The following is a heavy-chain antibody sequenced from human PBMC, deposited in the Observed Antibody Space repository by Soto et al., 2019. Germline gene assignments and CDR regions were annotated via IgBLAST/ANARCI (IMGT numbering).Heavy chain of an antibody. D-gene: IGHD6-13*01. Sequence: SETLSLTCTVSGGSISSSSYYWGWIRQPPGKGLEWIGTIYYSGRTYYNPSLKSRVTISVDTSKNQFSLKLNSVTAADTAVYYCARRDRIAAAGTTIGLLDYWGQGTLVT. CDR1: GGSISSSSYY. CDR2: IYYSGRT. CDR3: ARRDRIAAAGTTIGLLDY. V-gene: IGHV4-39*01. J-gene: IGHJ4*02.